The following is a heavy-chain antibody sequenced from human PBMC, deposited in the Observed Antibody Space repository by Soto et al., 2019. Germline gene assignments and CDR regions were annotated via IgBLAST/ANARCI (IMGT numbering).Heavy chain of an antibody. J-gene: IGHJ5*02. CDR2: INAGNGNT. CDR3: ARALIPDWFDP. CDR1: GYTLTELS. V-gene: IGHV1-3*01. Sequence: ASVKVSCKVSGYTLTELSMHWVRQAPGQRLEWMGWINAGNGNTKYSQKFQGRVTITRDTSASTAYMELSSLRSEDTAVYYCARALIPDWFDPWGQGTLVTVSS.